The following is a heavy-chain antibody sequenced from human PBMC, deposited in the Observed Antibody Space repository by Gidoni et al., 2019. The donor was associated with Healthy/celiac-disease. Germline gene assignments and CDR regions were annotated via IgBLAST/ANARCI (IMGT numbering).Heavy chain of an antibody. V-gene: IGHV3-7*01. CDR1: GVTCSSYW. CDR3: AREEGATFFDY. CDR2: IKQDGSER. J-gene: IGHJ4*02. D-gene: IGHD1-26*01. Sequence: EVQLVESGGGLVQTGGSLRLSCADSGVTCSSYWMSWVRQAPGKGLEWVANIKQDGSERYYVYSVKCRFTISRYNAKNSLYLQMNSLRAEDTAVYYCAREEGATFFDYWGQGTRVTVSS.